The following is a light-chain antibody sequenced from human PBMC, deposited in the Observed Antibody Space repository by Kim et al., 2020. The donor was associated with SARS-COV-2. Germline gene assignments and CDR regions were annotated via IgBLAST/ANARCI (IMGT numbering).Light chain of an antibody. CDR3: QQSYIPPFT. Sequence: ASLGDRVTSTCRTTQNISSHLNWYQQKPGRAPKLLISAASTLQGGVPSRFSGSGSETDFTLTISSLQPEDFATYFCQQSYIPPFTFGPGTKVDIK. V-gene: IGKV1-39*01. CDR2: AAS. CDR1: QNISSH. J-gene: IGKJ3*01.